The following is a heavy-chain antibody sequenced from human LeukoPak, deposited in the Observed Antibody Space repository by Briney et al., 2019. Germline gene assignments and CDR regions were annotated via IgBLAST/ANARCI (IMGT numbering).Heavy chain of an antibody. D-gene: IGHD6-6*01. V-gene: IGHV3-21*01. CDR3: AREGFYSSSSGYYFDY. J-gene: IGHJ4*02. CDR2: ISSSSSYI. CDR1: GFTFSSYS. Sequence: PGGSLRLSCAASGFTFSSYSMNWVRQAPGKGLEWVSSISSSSSYIYYADSVKGRFTISRDNAKNSLYLQMNSLRAEDTAVYYCAREGFYSSSSGYYFDYWGQGTLVTVSS.